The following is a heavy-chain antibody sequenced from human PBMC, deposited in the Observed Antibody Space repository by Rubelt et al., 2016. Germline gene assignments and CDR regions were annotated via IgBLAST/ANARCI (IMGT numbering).Heavy chain of an antibody. J-gene: IGHJ4*02. CDR1: GYSFSNHW. V-gene: IGHV5-10-1*01. D-gene: IGHD3-10*01. CDR2: VEPRSSYD. CDR3: ARLRADRPSDKAGDYIDS. Sequence: EVQLVQSGAEVKKPGESLKISCKGSGYSFSNHWITWVRQTPGIGLEWLGRVEPRSSYDHYGPTFEGPVTIQPGNPLDTAYLKWSRRKASDTAIYFCARLRADRPSDKAGDYIDSWGQGALVTVSS.